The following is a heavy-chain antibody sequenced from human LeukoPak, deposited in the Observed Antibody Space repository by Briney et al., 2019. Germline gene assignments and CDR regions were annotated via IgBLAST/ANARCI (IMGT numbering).Heavy chain of an antibody. CDR2: IYYSGST. J-gene: IGHJ4*02. Sequence: SETLSLTCTVSGGSISSYYWSWIRQPPGKGLEWIGYIYYSGSTNYNPSLKSRVTISVDTSKNQFSLKLSSVTAADTAVYYCARLRPVRGVNPLFDYWGQGTLVTISS. CDR3: ARLRPVRGVNPLFDY. V-gene: IGHV4-59*01. CDR1: GGSISSYY. D-gene: IGHD3-10*01.